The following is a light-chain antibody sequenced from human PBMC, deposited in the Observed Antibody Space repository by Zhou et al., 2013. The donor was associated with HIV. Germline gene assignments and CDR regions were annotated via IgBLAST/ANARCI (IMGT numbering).Light chain of an antibody. Sequence: DIQMTQSPSTLSASAGDRVTITCRASQSISSWLAWYQQKPGKAPKLLIYKASTLESGVPLRFNGSGSGTEFTLTISSLQPEDFATYYCQQYNSFLLTFGGGTKVEI. CDR2: KAS. J-gene: IGKJ4*01. CDR3: QQYNSFLLT. CDR1: QSISSW. V-gene: IGKV1-5*03.